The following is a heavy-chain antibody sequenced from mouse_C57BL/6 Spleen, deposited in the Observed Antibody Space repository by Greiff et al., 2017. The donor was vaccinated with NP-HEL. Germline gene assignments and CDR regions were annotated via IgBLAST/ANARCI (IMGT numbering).Heavy chain of an antibody. CDR1: GYSITSGYD. J-gene: IGHJ4*01. V-gene: IGHV3-1*01. CDR2: ISYSGST. D-gene: IGHD4-1*01. Sequence: DVMLVESGPGMVKPSQSLSLTCTVTGYSITSGYDWHWIRHFPGNKLEWMGYISYSGSTNYNPSLKIRISITHDTSKNHFFLKLNSVTTEDTATYYCARENWFYAMDYWGQGTSVTVSS. CDR3: ARENWFYAMDY.